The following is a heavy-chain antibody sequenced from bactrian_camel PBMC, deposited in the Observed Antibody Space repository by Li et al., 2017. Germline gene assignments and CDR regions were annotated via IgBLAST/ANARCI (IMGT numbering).Heavy chain of an antibody. CDR3: AADRFNLQLSRFYTN. V-gene: IGHV3S31*01. J-gene: IGHJ4*01. Sequence: QLVESGGGLVQPGGSLRVSCAGSGFTFNAYGLSWVRQAPGEEREGVAAIDTGGGVTYYADSAKGRFTISQDNAENTLYPQMNNLSPEGTAMYYCAADRFNLQLSRFYTNWGRGTQVTVS. CDR2: IDTGGGVT. CDR1: GFTFNAYG. D-gene: IGHD2*01.